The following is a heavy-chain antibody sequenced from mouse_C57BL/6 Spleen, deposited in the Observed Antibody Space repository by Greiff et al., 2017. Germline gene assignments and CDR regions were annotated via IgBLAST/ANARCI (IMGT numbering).Heavy chain of an antibody. D-gene: IGHD2-2*01. CDR1: GYTFTSYW. V-gene: IGHV1-64*01. CDR2: IHPNSGST. Sequence: QVQLQQPGAELVKPGASVKLSCTASGYTFTSYWMHWVKQRPGQGLEWIGMIHPNSGSTNYNEKFKSKATLTVDKSSSTAYMQLSSLTSEDSAVYDCARDGLPWYFDVWGTGTTVTVSS. CDR3: ARDGLPWYFDV. J-gene: IGHJ1*03.